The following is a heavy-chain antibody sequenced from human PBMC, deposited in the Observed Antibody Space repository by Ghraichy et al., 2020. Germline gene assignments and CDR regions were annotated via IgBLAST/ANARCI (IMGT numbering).Heavy chain of an antibody. D-gene: IGHD1-26*01. J-gene: IGHJ4*02. CDR3: ARDLKWGFDY. V-gene: IGHV3-30*02. CDR2: IGSSNNA. Sequence: GESLNISCAASGFTFKTHDKSYDFHWVRQIPGQGLEWLTFIGSSNNAYYADSVKGRFTVSRDNSKNTVYLQMNSLRVEDTALYYCARDLKWGFDYWGQGALVTVSS. CDR1: GFTFKTHDKSYD.